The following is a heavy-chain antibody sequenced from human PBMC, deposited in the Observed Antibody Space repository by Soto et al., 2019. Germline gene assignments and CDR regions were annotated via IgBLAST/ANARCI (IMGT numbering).Heavy chain of an antibody. Sequence: XVSLRLSCAASGFSFGSYALSWVRQAPGKGLEWVSTISGSDGKTFYADSVKGRFSISRDTSQNTLYLQMNSLRADDTAIYYCARWSYLDYWGQGTRVIVSS. CDR1: GFSFGSYA. CDR3: ARWSYLDY. V-gene: IGHV3-23*01. D-gene: IGHD3-3*01. CDR2: ISGSDGKT. J-gene: IGHJ4*02.